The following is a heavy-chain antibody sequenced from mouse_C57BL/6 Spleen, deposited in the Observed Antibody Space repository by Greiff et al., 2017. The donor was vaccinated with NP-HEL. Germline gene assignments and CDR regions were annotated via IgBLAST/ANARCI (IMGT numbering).Heavy chain of an antibody. J-gene: IGHJ4*01. V-gene: IGHV1-80*01. Sequence: VKLVESGAELVKPGASVKISCKASGYAFSSYWMNWVKQRPGKGLEWIGQIYPGDGDTNYNGKFKGKATLTADKSSSTAYMQLSSLTSEDSAVYFCARRGYDYDYAMDYWGQGTSVTVSS. CDR3: ARRGYDYDYAMDY. D-gene: IGHD2-4*01. CDR2: IYPGDGDT. CDR1: GYAFSSYW.